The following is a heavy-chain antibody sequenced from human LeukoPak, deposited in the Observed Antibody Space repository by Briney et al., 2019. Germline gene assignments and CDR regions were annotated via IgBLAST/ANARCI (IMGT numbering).Heavy chain of an antibody. CDR2: INPSGGST. D-gene: IGHD1-26*01. V-gene: IGHV1-46*03. CDR1: GYTFTSYY. Sequence: VASVKVSCKASGYTFTSYYMHWVRQAPGQGLEWMGIINPSGGSTSYAQKSQGRVTMTRDTSTSTVYMELSSLRSEDTAVYYCARADGFRLVGATPREDYYYYYMDVWGKGTTVTVSS. CDR3: ARADGFRLVGATPREDYYYYYMDV. J-gene: IGHJ6*03.